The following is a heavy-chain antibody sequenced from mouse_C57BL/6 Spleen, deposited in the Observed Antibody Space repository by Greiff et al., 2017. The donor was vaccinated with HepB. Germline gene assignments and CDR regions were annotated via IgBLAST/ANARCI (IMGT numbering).Heavy chain of an antibody. CDR1: GYTFTDYY. V-gene: IGHV1-19*01. J-gene: IGHJ4*01. CDR3: ARPTGDYAMDY. CDR2: INPYNGGT. Sequence: EVQLQQSGPVLVKPGASVKMSCKASGYTFTDYYMNWVKQSHGKSLEWIGVINPYNGGTSYNQKFKGKATLTVDKSSSTAYMELNSLTSEDSAVYYCARPTGDYAMDYWGQGTSVTVSS.